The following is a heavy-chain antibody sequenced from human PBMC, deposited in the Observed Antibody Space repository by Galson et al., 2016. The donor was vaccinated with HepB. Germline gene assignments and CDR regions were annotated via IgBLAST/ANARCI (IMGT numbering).Heavy chain of an antibody. CDR3: ARHRYYYDSSGYYYALGY. D-gene: IGHD3-22*01. CDR2: IDPSDSYT. V-gene: IGHV5-10-1*01. CDR1: GYSFTTHW. J-gene: IGHJ4*02. Sequence: QSGAEVKKPGESLKISCKGSGYSFTTHWIGWVRQMPGKGLEWMGRIDPSDSYTNYSPSFQGHVTISADKSISTAYLQWSSLKASDTAMYYCARHRYYYDSSGYYYALGYWGQGTLVTVSS.